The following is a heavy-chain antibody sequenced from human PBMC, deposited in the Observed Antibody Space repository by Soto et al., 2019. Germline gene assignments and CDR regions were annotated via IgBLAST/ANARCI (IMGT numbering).Heavy chain of an antibody. J-gene: IGHJ6*02. Sequence: PGGSLRLSCAASGFTVSSNYMSWVRQAPGKGLEWVSVIYSGGSTYYADSVKGRFTISRDNSKNTLYLQMNSLRAEDTAVYYCARWLIAARTHPADLYYYYYGMDAWGQGTTVTVSS. D-gene: IGHD6-6*01. CDR3: ARWLIAARTHPADLYYYYYGMDA. V-gene: IGHV3-53*01. CDR1: GFTVSSNY. CDR2: IYSGGST.